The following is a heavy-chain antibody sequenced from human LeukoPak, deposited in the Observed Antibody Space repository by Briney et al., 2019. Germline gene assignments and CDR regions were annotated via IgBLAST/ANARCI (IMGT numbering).Heavy chain of an antibody. J-gene: IGHJ4*02. Sequence: GGSLRLSCAASGFTFSSYAMHWVRQAPGKGLEWVAVISYDGSNKYYADSVKGRFTISRDNSKNTLYLQMNSLRAEDTAVYYCARKLSSSLGGFDYWGQGTLVTVSS. CDR1: GFTFSSYA. V-gene: IGHV3-30*04. D-gene: IGHD6-13*01. CDR2: ISYDGSNK. CDR3: ARKLSSSLGGFDY.